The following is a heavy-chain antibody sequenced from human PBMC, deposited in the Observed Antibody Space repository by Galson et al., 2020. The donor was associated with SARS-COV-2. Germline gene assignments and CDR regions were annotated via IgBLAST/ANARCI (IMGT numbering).Heavy chain of an antibody. J-gene: IGHJ6*02. CDR3: AGDSTYYYDSSGRKDYYYYGRDV. V-gene: IGHV3-33*01. CDR2: IWYDGSNK. Sequence: TGGSLRLSCAASRFTFSSYGMHWVRQAPGKGLEWVAVIWYDGSNKYYADSVKGRFTISRDNSENTLYLQMNSLRAEDTAVYYCAGDSTYYYDSSGRKDYYYYGRDVGGQGTTVTVSS. CDR1: RFTFSSYG. D-gene: IGHD3-22*01.